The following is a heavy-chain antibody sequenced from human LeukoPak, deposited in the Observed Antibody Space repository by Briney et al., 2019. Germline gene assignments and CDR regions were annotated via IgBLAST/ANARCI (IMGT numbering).Heavy chain of an antibody. D-gene: IGHD3-9*01. V-gene: IGHV3-23*01. J-gene: IGHJ5*02. CDR2: ISGSGGST. CDR3: AEGGIRYFDWLLYPNWFDP. Sequence: LTGGSLSLSCAASGFTFSSYAMSWFRQAPGKGLQWVSAISGSGGSTYYADSVKGRFTISRDNSKDTLYLQMNSLRAEDTAVYYYAEGGIRYFDWLLYPNWFDPWGQGTLVTVSS. CDR1: GFTFSSYA.